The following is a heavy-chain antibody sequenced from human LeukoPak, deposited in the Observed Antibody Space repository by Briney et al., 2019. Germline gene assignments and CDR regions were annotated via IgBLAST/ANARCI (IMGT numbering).Heavy chain of an antibody. Sequence: GGSLRLSCAASGFTFDYSAMHWVRQAPGKGLEWVSVISWNSATIEYADSVKGRFTISRDNAKNSLYLQMNSLRAEDTALYYCAKDMRGTAMTTSSLDYWGQGTLVTVSS. CDR1: GFTFDYSA. V-gene: IGHV3-9*01. D-gene: IGHD5-18*01. CDR2: ISWNSATI. CDR3: AKDMRGTAMTTSSLDY. J-gene: IGHJ4*02.